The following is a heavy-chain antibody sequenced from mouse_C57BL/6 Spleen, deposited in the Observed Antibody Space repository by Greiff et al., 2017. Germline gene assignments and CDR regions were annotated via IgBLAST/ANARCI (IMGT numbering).Heavy chain of an antibody. V-gene: IGHV3-6*01. Sequence: EVKLMESGPGLVKPSQSLSLTCSVTGYSITSGYYWNWIRQFPGNKLEWMGYISYDGSNNYNPSLKNRISITRDTSKNQFFLKLNSVTTEDTATYYCARDWGTGYYFDDWGQGTTLTVSS. CDR1: GYSITSGYY. J-gene: IGHJ2*01. CDR2: ISYDGSN. CDR3: ARDWGTGYYFDD. D-gene: IGHD3-3*01.